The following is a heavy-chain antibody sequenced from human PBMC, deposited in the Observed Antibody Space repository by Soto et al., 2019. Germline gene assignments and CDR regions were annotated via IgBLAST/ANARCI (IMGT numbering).Heavy chain of an antibody. Sequence: ASVKVSCKASGYTFTGYYMHWVRQAPGQGLEWMGWINPNSGGTNYAQKFQGRVTMTRDTSISTAYMELSRLRSDDTAVYYCARESMHTDIGNWFDTWGQGTLVTVSS. V-gene: IGHV1-2*02. CDR1: GYTFTGYY. D-gene: IGHD5-18*01. J-gene: IGHJ5*02. CDR2: INPNSGGT. CDR3: ARESMHTDIGNWFDT.